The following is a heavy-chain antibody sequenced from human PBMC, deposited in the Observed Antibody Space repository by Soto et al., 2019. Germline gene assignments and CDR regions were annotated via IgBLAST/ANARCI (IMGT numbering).Heavy chain of an antibody. CDR2: ISYDGSNK. CDR1: GFTFSSYG. V-gene: IGHV3-30*18. Sequence: GGSLRLSCAASGFTFSSYGMHWVRQAPGKGLEWVAVISYDGSNKYYADSVKGRFTISRDNSKNTLYLQMNSLRAEDTAVYYCAKDPRTYYYGSGSYSWADNWFDPWGQGTLVTVSS. J-gene: IGHJ5*02. D-gene: IGHD3-10*01. CDR3: AKDPRTYYYGSGSYSWADNWFDP.